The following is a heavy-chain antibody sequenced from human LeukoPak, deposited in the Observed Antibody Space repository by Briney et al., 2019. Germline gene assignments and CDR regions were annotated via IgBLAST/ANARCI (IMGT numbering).Heavy chain of an antibody. D-gene: IGHD2/OR15-2a*01. J-gene: IGHJ4*02. CDR3: ARGEYGLFDY. CDR1: GGSISGGSYY. Sequence: SETLSLTCTVSGGSISGGSYYWSWIRQPPGKGLEWIGYIYYSGSTKYNLSLKSRVTISVDTSKKQLSLKLSSVTAADTAVYYCARGEYGLFDYWGQGTLVTVSS. V-gene: IGHV4-61*01. CDR2: IYYSGST.